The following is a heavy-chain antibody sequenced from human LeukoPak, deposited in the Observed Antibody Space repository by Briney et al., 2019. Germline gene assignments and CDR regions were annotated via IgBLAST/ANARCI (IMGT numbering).Heavy chain of an antibody. V-gene: IGHV4-39*01. Sequence: SETLSLTCTVPGGSISSTNYYCGWIRQPPGKGLEWIGSIYYRGSTYYNPSLKSRITISVDTSKNQFSLRLSSVTAADTAVYYCARLWGDGYNLDYWGQGTLVTVSS. D-gene: IGHD5-24*01. CDR3: ARLWGDGYNLDY. CDR1: GGSISSTNYY. CDR2: IYYRGST. J-gene: IGHJ4*02.